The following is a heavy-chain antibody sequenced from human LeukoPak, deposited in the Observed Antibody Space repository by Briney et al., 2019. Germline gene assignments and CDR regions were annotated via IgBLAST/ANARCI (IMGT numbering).Heavy chain of an antibody. CDR1: GGSISSYY. CDR3: ARSYYYGSSGYTDDY. CDR2: IYTSGST. D-gene: IGHD3-22*01. Sequence: SETLSLTCTVSGGSISSYYWSWIRQPAGKGLEWIGRIYTSGSTNYNPSLKSRVTMSVDTSKNQFSLKLSSVTAADTAVYYCARSYYYGSSGYTDDYWGQGTLVTVSS. J-gene: IGHJ4*02. V-gene: IGHV4-4*07.